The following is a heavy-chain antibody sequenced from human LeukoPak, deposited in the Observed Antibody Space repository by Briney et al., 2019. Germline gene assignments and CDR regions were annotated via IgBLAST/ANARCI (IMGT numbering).Heavy chain of an antibody. V-gene: IGHV4-59*01. CDR3: RTMALSYCYGSGSYPYRDYYYGMDV. CDR2: IYDRGST. CDR1: GGSISSYY. Sequence: SETLSLTCTVSGGSISSYYWSWIRQPPGKGLEWIGYIYDRGSTNYNPSLKSRVTISVDTSKNQFSLKLSSGTAADTAVYYCRTMALSYCYGSGSYPYRDYYYGMDVWGQGTTVTVSS. D-gene: IGHD3-10*01. J-gene: IGHJ6*02.